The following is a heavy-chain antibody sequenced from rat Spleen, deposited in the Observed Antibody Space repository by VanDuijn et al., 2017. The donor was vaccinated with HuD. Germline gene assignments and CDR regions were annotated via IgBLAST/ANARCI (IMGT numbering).Heavy chain of an antibody. V-gene: IGHV2-4*01. D-gene: IGHD1-12*01. J-gene: IGHJ2*01. Sequence: VQLKESGPGLVQPSQTLSLTCSVSGFSLTNYGVSWVRQPPRKGLEWIGAIWNGGSTAYNSLLKSRLSISRDTSKSQVFLKMNSLQTEDTATYYCVRANRESYAHFDYWGQGVVVTVSS. CDR2: IWNGGST. CDR3: VRANRESYAHFDY. CDR1: GFSLTNYG.